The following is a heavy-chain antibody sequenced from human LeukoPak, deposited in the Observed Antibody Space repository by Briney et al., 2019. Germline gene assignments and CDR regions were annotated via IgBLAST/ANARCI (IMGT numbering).Heavy chain of an antibody. J-gene: IGHJ4*02. CDR1: GGAFSGYY. CDR2: INHSGST. Sequence: SETLSLTCAVYGGAFSGYYWSWIRQPPGKGLEWIGEINHSGSTNYNPSLKSRVTISVDTSKNQFSLKLSSVTAADTAVYYCARGIDYWGQGTLVTVSS. V-gene: IGHV4-34*01. CDR3: ARGIDY.